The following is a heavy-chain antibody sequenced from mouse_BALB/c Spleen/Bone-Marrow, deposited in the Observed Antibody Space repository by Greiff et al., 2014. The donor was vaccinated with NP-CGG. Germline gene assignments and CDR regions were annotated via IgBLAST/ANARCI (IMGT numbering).Heavy chain of an antibody. Sequence: VQLQQSGAELGMPGASVKMSCKASGYTFTDNWIYWVKQRPGQGLEWIGEIDTSDSYTNYNQKFMGKASLTADASSSTAYVQVSTLKSDDSAVYCCARGGQDCSLDYWGRGPSLTVS. V-gene: IGHV1-69*01. J-gene: IGHJ4*01. D-gene: IGHD3-3*01. CDR3: ARGGQDCSLDY. CDR2: IDTSDSYT. CDR1: GYTFTDNW.